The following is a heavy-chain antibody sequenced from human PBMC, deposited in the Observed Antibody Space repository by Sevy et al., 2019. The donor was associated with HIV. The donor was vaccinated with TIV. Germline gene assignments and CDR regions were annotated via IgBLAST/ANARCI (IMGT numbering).Heavy chain of an antibody. CDR2: ISYDGRNK. Sequence: GGSLRLSCAASGFTFSSYAMYWVRQAPGKGLEWVAVISYDGRNKYYADSVKGRFTISRDNSKNTLYLQMNSLRAEDTAVYYCARDLEGARRRGFDYWGQGTLVTVSS. D-gene: IGHD1-26*01. CDR3: ARDLEGARRRGFDY. V-gene: IGHV3-30*04. CDR1: GFTFSSYA. J-gene: IGHJ4*02.